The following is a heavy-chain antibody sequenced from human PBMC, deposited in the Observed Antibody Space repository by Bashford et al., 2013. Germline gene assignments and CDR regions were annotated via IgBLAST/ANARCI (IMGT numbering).Heavy chain of an antibody. CDR1: GFTFNTYA. V-gene: IGHV3-33*01. J-gene: IGHJ4*02. D-gene: IGHD3-16*01. CDR2: IWYDGSNK. Sequence: GGSLRLSCAASGFTFNTYAMHWVRQAPGKGLEWVAVIWYDGSNKYYADSVKGRFTISRDNSKNTLYVQMNSLRTEDTAVYYCARDEGNGHQSYYFGYWGQGTLVTVSS. CDR3: ARDEGNGHQSYYFGY.